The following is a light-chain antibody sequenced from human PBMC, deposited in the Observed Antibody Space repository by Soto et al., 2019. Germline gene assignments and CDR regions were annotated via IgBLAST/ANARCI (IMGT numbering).Light chain of an antibody. V-gene: IGLV1-40*01. CDR2: GNS. J-gene: IGLJ1*01. CDR3: QSYDSSLSGYV. CDR1: SSNIGAGYH. Sequence: QSVLTQPPSVSGAPGQRVTISCTGSSSNIGAGYHVHWYQQLPGTAPKLLIYGNSNRPSGVPDRFSGSKSGTSASLAITGLQAEDEAGYYCQSYDSSLSGYVFGTGTKVTVL.